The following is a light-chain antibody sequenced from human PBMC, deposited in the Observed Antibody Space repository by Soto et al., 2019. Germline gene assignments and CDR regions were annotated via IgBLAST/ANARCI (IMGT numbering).Light chain of an antibody. CDR2: AAS. CDR3: QQSYITPLT. CDR1: QSISSY. Sequence: DIQMTQSPSSRSASVGDRVTITCRASQSISSYLNWYQQKPGKAPKLLIYAASSLESGVPSRFRGSGYGTDFTLTISSLQPEDFATYHCQQSYITPLTFGGGTKVEIK. J-gene: IGKJ4*01. V-gene: IGKV1-39*01.